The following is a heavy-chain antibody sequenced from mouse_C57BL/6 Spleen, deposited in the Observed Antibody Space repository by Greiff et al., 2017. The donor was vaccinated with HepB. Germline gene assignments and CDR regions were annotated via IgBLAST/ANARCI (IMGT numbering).Heavy chain of an antibody. CDR2: ISNGGGST. CDR3: ARHDDYYWYFDV. CDR1: GFTFSDYY. Sequence: EVQRVESGGGLVQPGGSLKLSCAASGFTFSDYYMYWVRQTPEKRLEWVAYISNGGGSTYYPDTVKGRFTISRDNAKNTLYLQMSRLKSEDTAMYYCARHDDYYWYFDVWGTGTTVTVSS. D-gene: IGHD2-4*01. J-gene: IGHJ1*03. V-gene: IGHV5-12*01.